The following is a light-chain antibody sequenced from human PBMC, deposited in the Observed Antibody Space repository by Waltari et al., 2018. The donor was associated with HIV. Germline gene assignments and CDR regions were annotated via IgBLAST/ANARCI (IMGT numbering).Light chain of an antibody. CDR2: DVN. CDR3: CSWAGSNRFYA. V-gene: IGLV2-23*02. J-gene: IGLJ1*01. CDR1: SGDVGYYTY. Sequence: QSALTQPASVSGSPGQSITISCTGTSGDVGYYTYVSWYQHHPGKAPKLLIHDVNRRPSGVSNRFSGSKAGNTASLTISRLQADDEADYFCCSWAGSNRFYAFGTGTKVTVL.